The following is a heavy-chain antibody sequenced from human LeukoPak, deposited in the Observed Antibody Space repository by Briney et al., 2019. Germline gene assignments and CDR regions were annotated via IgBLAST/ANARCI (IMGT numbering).Heavy chain of an antibody. D-gene: IGHD6-13*01. CDR3: AKDNDGAAAGSFDY. CDR2: ISYDVSSE. V-gene: IGHV3-30-3*01. J-gene: IGHJ4*02. CDR1: GFTFSIYA. Sequence: GGSLRLSCAASGFTFSIYAMYWVRQAPGKGLGWLAFISYDVSSEYYADSVKGRFTISRDNSKNTLFLQMNDVRPEDTAVYYCAKDNDGAAAGSFDYWGQGTLVTVSS.